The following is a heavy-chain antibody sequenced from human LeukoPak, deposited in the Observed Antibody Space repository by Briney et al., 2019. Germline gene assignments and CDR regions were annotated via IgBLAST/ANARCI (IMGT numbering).Heavy chain of an antibody. V-gene: IGHV4-4*07. CDR1: CVSISGYY. D-gene: IGHD6-19*01. J-gene: IGHJ5*02. CDR2: IHSSRST. Sequence: SETLSLTCTVSCVSISGYYWSWIRQPAGQGREWIGRIHSSRSTNYNTSLKSRFTMSVDTSKTQVSLKLSSVTAADTAVYYCARGHYSSAWFIFDPWGQGTLVTVSS. CDR3: ARGHYSSAWFIFDP.